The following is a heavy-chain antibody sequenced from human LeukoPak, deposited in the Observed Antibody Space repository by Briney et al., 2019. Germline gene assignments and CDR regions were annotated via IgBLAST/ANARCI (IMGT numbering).Heavy chain of an antibody. J-gene: IGHJ5*02. CDR2: INHSGST. CDR3: ARGGRYCSSTSCYRGWFDP. D-gene: IGHD2-2*01. Sequence: PSETLSLTCAVYGGSFSGYYWSWIRQPPGKGLEWIGEINHSGSTNYNPSLKSRVTIQVDTSKNQFSLKLSSVTAADTAVYYCARGGRYCSSTSCYRGWFDPWGQGTLVTVSS. V-gene: IGHV4-34*01. CDR1: GGSFSGYY.